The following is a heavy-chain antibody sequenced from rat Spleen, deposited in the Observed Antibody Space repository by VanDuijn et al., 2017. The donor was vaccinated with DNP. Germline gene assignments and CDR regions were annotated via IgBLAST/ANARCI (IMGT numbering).Heavy chain of an antibody. CDR1: GFTFSNYG. Sequence: EVQLVESGGGLVQPGRSLKLSCAASGFTFSNYGMAWVRQAPTKGLEWVAAITSGGGNTYYRDSVKGRFTISRDNAKNTQYLQMDSLRSEDTATYYCARQRWYYSGEGMDYWGQGVMITVSS. CDR2: ITSGGGNT. J-gene: IGHJ2*01. CDR3: ARQRWYYSGEGMDY. D-gene: IGHD1-1*01. V-gene: IGHV5S13*01.